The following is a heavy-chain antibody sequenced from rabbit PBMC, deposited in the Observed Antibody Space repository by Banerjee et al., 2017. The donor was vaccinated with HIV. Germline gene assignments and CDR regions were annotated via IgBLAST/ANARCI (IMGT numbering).Heavy chain of an antibody. CDR2: IHPTYGTT. CDR1: GIDLSSYSY. V-gene: IGHV1S43*01. J-gene: IGHJ3*01. CDR3: ARDRDTGSVYYFDL. D-gene: IGHD8-1*01. Sequence: QSLEESGGDLVKPEGSLTLTCTASGIDLSSYSYMCWVRQTPGKGLEWIAYIHPTYGTTDYASWLNGRFTISLDNAQNTVFLQMTSLTAADTATYFCARDRDTGSVYYFDLWGQGTLVTVS.